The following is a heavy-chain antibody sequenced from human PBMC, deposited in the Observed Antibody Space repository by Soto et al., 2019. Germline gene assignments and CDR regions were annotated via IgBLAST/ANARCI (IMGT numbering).Heavy chain of an antibody. Sequence: PGGSLRLSCAASGFTFSSYAMHWVRQAPGKGLEWVAVISYDGSNKYYADSVKGRFTISRDNSKNTLYLQMNSLRAEDTAVYYCARDRTGIAVAGTTSYYYYYGMDVWGQGTTVTVSS. CDR1: GFTFSSYA. V-gene: IGHV3-30-3*01. CDR3: ARDRTGIAVAGTTSYYYYYGMDV. CDR2: ISYDGSNK. J-gene: IGHJ6*02. D-gene: IGHD6-19*01.